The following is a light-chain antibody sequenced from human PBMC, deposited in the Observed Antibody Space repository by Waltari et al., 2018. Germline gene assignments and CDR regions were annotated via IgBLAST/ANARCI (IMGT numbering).Light chain of an antibody. CDR3: QTGGHGTWV. CDR2: VNNDGSH. J-gene: IGLJ3*02. CDR1: SGYSSNV. V-gene: IGLV4-69*01. Sequence: LVLTQSPSASASLGASVKLTCTLSSGYSSNVIAWLQQQPGKGPRYLMKVNNDGSHRKGDDIPDRFSASKSGTECQLTISSLQSEDEADYFCQTGGHGTWVFGGGTKLTVL.